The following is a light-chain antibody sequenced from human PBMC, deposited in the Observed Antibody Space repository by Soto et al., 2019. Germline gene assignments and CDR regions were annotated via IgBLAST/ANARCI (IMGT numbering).Light chain of an antibody. J-gene: IGLJ2*01. Sequence: QSVLTQPPSASGTPGQRVTISCSGGSSNIGRNPVNWYLQLPGTAPKLLIYTNNQRPSGVPDRVSASKSGTSASLTISGLQSEDEADYYCATWDDSLYGMVFGGGTKVIVL. CDR3: ATWDDSLYGMV. V-gene: IGLV1-44*01. CDR2: TNN. CDR1: SSNIGRNP.